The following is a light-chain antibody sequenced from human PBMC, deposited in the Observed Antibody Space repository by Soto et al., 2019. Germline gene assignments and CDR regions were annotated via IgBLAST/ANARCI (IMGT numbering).Light chain of an antibody. CDR2: RAV. CDR3: HQYGGSPLT. V-gene: IGKV3-20*01. Sequence: EIGMTQSPGTPSLFPGERATLSCRATERVRSNCLAWYQQNVGQPPRLLIYRAVTRATGVPDRFSGSGSETEFILTIRRLEPEDSAVYYCHQYGGSPLTFGQGTLLEI. J-gene: IGKJ2*01. CDR1: ERVRSNC.